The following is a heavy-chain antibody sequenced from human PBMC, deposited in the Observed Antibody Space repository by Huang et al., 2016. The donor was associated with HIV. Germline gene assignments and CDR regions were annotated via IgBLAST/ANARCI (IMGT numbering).Heavy chain of an antibody. Sequence: QVQLVQSGAEVKKPGASVKVSCEASNYNFGSHGISWVRQAPGQGLEWMGWIRVYNGDTKYAQKFKGRVTMTRETSTRTAYMELTSLRFDDTAVYYCVRSGFGVVITTTLDYYYMDVWGTGTTVTVSS. J-gene: IGHJ6*03. CDR3: VRSGFGVVITTTLDYYYMDV. CDR2: IRVYNGDT. D-gene: IGHD3-3*01. V-gene: IGHV1-18*01. CDR1: NYNFGSHG.